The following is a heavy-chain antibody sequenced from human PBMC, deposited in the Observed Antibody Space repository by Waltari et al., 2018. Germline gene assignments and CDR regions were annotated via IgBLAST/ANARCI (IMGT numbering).Heavy chain of an antibody. CDR1: GGSFSGYY. D-gene: IGHD2-15*01. CDR3: ARPRPRYCSGGSCYGAFDI. CDR2: INHSGST. Sequence: QVQLQQWGAGLLKPSETLSLTCAVYGGSFSGYYCSWIRQPPGKGLEWIGEINHSGSTNYNPSLKSRVTISVDTSKNQFSLKLSSVTAADTAVYYCARPRPRYCSGGSCYGAFDIWGQGTMVTVSS. V-gene: IGHV4-34*01. J-gene: IGHJ3*02.